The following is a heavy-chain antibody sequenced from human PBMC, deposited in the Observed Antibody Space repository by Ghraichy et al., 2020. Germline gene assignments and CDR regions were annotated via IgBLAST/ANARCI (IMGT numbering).Heavy chain of an antibody. D-gene: IGHD3-22*01. CDR2: ISWNSGSI. J-gene: IGHJ3*02. V-gene: IGHV3-9*01. CDR1: GFTFDDYA. Sequence: GGSLRLSCAASGFTFDDYAMHWVRQAPGKGLEWVSGISWNSGSIGYADSVKGRFTISRDNAKNSLYLQMNSLRAEDTALYYCAKDKTDYYDRVRNAFDIWGQGTMVTVSS. CDR3: AKDKTDYYDRVRNAFDI.